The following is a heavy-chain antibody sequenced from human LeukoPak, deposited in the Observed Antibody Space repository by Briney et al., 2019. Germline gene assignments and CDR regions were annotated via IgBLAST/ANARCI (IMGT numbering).Heavy chain of an antibody. D-gene: IGHD3-22*01. CDR3: ARKYSYDSNGYYY. Sequence: ASVKVSCKTSGYTFTGYYLHWVRQAPGQGLEWLGWINPNSGGTNYAQNFQGRVTMTRDTSISTIYMELSRLTFDDTAMYYCARKYSYDSNGYYYWGQGTLVTVSS. CDR1: GYTFTGYY. V-gene: IGHV1-2*02. CDR2: INPNSGGT. J-gene: IGHJ4*02.